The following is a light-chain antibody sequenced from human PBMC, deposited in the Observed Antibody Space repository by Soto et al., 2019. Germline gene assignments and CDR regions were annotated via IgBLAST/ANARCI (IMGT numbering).Light chain of an antibody. CDR2: DAA. CDR1: QSINKW. Sequence: IQMTQSPSTLSASVGDRVTITCRASQSINKWVAWFQQKSGRSPKLLIYDAATLQSGVPSRFSGTGSASDFSLTISSLKPEDFATYYCQQYNIGYTFGQGTRLDI. V-gene: IGKV1-5*01. J-gene: IGKJ2*01. CDR3: QQYNIGYT.